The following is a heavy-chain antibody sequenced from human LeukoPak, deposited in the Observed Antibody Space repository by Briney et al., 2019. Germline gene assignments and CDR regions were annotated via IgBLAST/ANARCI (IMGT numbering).Heavy chain of an antibody. CDR2: INPSGGST. D-gene: IGHD3-22*01. CDR1: GYTFTSYY. J-gene: IGHJ4*02. Sequence: ASVKVSCKASGYTFTSYYMHWVRQAPGQGLEWMGIINPSGGSTSYAQKFRGRVTMTRDMSTSTDYMELSSLRSEDTAVYYCARGSSKDDTSGYYYVDGSDGPDYWGQGTLVTVSS. V-gene: IGHV1-46*01. CDR3: ARGSSKDDTSGYYYVDGSDGPDY.